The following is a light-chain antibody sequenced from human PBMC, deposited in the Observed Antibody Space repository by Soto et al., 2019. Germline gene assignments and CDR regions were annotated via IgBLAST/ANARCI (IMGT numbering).Light chain of an antibody. V-gene: IGKV1-39*01. Sequence: DIQMTQSPSSLSASVGDIVTVTCRASQTITNYLNWYQQQSGKAPKLLIYAASTLQSGVPSRFSGSGSGTDFTLTISSLQPEDFATYYCQQSYSTPGTFGQGTKVDIK. CDR3: QQSYSTPGT. J-gene: IGKJ1*01. CDR1: QTITNY. CDR2: AAS.